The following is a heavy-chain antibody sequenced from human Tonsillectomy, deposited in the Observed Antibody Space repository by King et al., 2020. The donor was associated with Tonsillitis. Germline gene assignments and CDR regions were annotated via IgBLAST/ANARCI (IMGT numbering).Heavy chain of an antibody. CDR1: GFTFSNYW. J-gene: IGHJ3*02. V-gene: IGHV3-7*01. Sequence: VQLVESGGGLVQPGGSLRLSCAASGFTFSNYWMSWVRQAPGKGLEWVANIKQDGSEKYYVDSVKGRFTISRDNAKNSLYLQMNSLRAEDTAVYYCASSFTAMEPDAFDMWGQGTMVTVSS. CDR3: ASSFTAMEPDAFDM. CDR2: IKQDGSEK. D-gene: IGHD5-18*01.